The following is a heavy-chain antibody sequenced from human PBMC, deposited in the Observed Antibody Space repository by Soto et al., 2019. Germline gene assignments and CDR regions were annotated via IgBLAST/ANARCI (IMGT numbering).Heavy chain of an antibody. CDR1: GYTFTSYG. D-gene: IGHD3-10*01. Sequence: GASVKVSCKASGYTFTSYGISWVRQPPGQGLAWMGWISAYNGNTNYAQKLQGRLTMTTDTSTSTAYMELRSLRSDDTAVYYCARDGDPYPGRPSYYYYMDVWGKGTTVTVSS. V-gene: IGHV1-18*01. CDR3: ARDGDPYPGRPSYYYYMDV. CDR2: ISAYNGNT. J-gene: IGHJ6*03.